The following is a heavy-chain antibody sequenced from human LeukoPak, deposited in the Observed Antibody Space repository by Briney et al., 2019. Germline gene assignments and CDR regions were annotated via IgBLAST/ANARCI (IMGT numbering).Heavy chain of an antibody. CDR3: ARVKFGGSYNYFDY. Sequence: SQTLSLTCTVSGGSISSGGYYWSWIRQHPGKGLEWIGYIYYSGSTYYNPSLKSRVTISVDRSKNQFSLKLSSVTAADTAVYYCARVKFGGSYNYFDYWGQGTLVTVSS. J-gene: IGHJ4*02. CDR1: GGSISSGGYY. CDR2: IYYSGST. D-gene: IGHD1-26*01. V-gene: IGHV4-31*03.